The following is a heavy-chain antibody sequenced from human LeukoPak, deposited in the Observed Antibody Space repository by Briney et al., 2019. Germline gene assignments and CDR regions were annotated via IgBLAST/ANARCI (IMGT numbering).Heavy chain of an antibody. Sequence: PSETLSLTCTVSGGSISSGSYYWSWIRQPAGNGLEWIGRIYTSGSTNYNPSLKSRVTISVDTSKNQFSLKLSSVTAADTAVYYCAREGLYYDSSGYYYFAFDIWGQGTMVTVSS. CDR2: IYTSGST. J-gene: IGHJ3*02. CDR1: GGSISSGSYY. V-gene: IGHV4-61*02. D-gene: IGHD3-22*01. CDR3: AREGLYYDSSGYYYFAFDI.